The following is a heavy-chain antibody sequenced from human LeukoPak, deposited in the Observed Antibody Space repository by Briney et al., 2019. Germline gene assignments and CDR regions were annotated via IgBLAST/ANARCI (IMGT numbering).Heavy chain of an antibody. V-gene: IGHV4-31*03. CDR1: GGSISSGGYY. D-gene: IGHD6-13*01. CDR2: IYYSGST. CDR3: ARGVAAAGTADY. Sequence: SQTLSLTCTVSGGSISSGGYYWSWIRQHPGKGLEWIGYIYYSGSTYYNPSLMSRVTISVDTSKNQFSLKLSSVTAADTAVYCCARGVAAAGTADYWGQGTLVTVSS. J-gene: IGHJ4*02.